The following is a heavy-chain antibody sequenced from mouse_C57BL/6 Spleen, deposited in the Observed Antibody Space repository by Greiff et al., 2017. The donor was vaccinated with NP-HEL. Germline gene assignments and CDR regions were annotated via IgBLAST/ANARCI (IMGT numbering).Heavy chain of an antibody. Sequence: QVQLQQPGAELVKPGASVKVSCKASGYTFTSYWMHWVKQRPGQGLEWIGRIHPSDSDTNYNQKFKGKATLTVDKSSSTAYMQLSSLTSEDSAVYYCAIEDSNYGGCAYWGQGTLVTVSA. J-gene: IGHJ3*01. CDR2: IHPSDSDT. CDR3: AIEDSNYGGCAY. CDR1: GYTFTSYW. D-gene: IGHD2-5*01. V-gene: IGHV1-74*01.